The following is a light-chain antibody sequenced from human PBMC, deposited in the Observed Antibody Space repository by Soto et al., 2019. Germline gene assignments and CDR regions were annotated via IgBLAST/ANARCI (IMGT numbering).Light chain of an antibody. V-gene: IGKV1-39*01. CDR3: QQFYKTPYT. J-gene: IGKJ2*01. CDR1: QSINGY. CDR2: DTS. Sequence: DLQMTQSPSSLSASVGDTVTIKCRTSQSINGYLNWYQQKPGKAPNLLIFDTSSIHSGVPLRFSGSGSETEFTLTISGVQPEDVANYYCQQFYKTPYTFGQGTKLEIK.